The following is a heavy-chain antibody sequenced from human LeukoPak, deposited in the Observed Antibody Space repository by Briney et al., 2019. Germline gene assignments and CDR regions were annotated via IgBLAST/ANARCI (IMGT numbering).Heavy chain of an antibody. D-gene: IGHD3-22*01. Sequence: SETLSLTCTVSGGSISSSNYFWGWIRQSPGKGLEWIGTIYYSGTTYYNPSLKSRVTISIDMSKNHFSLNLNSVTAADTAVYYCARAPYYYDSSGYSAPANFDYWGQGTLVTVSS. CDR3: ARAPYYYDSSGYSAPANFDY. CDR2: IYYSGTT. J-gene: IGHJ4*02. CDR1: GGSISSSNYF. V-gene: IGHV4-39*07.